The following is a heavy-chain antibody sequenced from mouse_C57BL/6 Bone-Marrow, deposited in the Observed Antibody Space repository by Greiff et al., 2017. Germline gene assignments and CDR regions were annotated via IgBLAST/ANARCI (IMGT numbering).Heavy chain of an antibody. J-gene: IGHJ2*01. CDR2: ISDGGSYT. Sequence: EVKLMESGGGLVKPGESLKLSCAASGFTFSSYAMSWVRQTPEKRLEWVATISDGGSYTYYPDNVKGRFTISRDNAKNNLYLQMSHLKSEDTAMYYCARDGTTVNFDYWGQGTTLTVSS. D-gene: IGHD1-1*01. CDR3: ARDGTTVNFDY. V-gene: IGHV5-4*01. CDR1: GFTFSSYA.